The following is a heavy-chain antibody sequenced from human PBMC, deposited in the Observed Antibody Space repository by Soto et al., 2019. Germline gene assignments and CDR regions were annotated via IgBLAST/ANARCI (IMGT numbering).Heavy chain of an antibody. D-gene: IGHD2-15*01. CDR2: INPGNGNT. Sequence: ASVKVSCKASGYTFTSYAMHWVRQAPGQRLEWMGWINPGNGNTKFSQKFQGRVTITSDTSASTASMELSSLRSDDTAVYFCARYRHCSGDSCNYYYIMDVWGQGTTVTVSS. V-gene: IGHV1-3*01. CDR3: ARYRHCSGDSCNYYYIMDV. J-gene: IGHJ6*02. CDR1: GYTFTSYA.